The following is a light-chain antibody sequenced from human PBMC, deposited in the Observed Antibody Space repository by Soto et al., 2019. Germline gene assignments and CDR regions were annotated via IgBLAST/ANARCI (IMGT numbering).Light chain of an antibody. J-gene: IGKJ4*01. CDR3: QQGRAWRFLT. Sequence: VLTQSPATLSLSPGERATLSCRASQTVSRYLAWYQQKPGQAPRLLIYYASNKATGIPARFIGGGSGTDYALTISSLEPEDFAFYDWQQGRAWRFLTFGGGTKVEL. CDR2: YAS. V-gene: IGKV3-11*01. CDR1: QTVSRY.